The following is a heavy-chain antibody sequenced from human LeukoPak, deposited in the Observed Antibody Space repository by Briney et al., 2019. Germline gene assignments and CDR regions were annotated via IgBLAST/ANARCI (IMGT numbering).Heavy chain of an antibody. CDR2: IIPIFGTA. J-gene: IGHJ4*02. CDR3: ARARARWLQLEY. CDR1: GGTFSSYA. Sequence: ASVKVSCKASGGTFSSYAISWVRQAPGQGLEWMGGIIPIFGTASYAQKFQGRVTITADESTSTAYMELSSLRSEDTAVYYCARARARWLQLEYWGQGTLVTVSS. V-gene: IGHV1-69*13. D-gene: IGHD5-24*01.